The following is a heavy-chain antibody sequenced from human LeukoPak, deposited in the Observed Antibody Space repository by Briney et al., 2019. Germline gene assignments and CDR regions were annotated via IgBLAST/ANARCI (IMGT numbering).Heavy chain of an antibody. Sequence: GGSLRLSCAASGFTFSSYEMNWVRQAPGKGLEWVGFIRSKAYGGTTEYAASVKGRFTISRDDSKSIAYLQMNSLKTEDTAVYYCTRGLVTDPWGQGTLVTVSS. V-gene: IGHV3-49*04. D-gene: IGHD3-9*01. CDR2: IRSKAYGGTT. CDR1: GFTFSSYE. CDR3: TRGLVTDP. J-gene: IGHJ5*02.